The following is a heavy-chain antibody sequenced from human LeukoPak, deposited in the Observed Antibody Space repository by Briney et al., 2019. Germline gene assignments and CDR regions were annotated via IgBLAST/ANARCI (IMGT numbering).Heavy chain of an antibody. CDR2: IYYSGST. D-gene: IGHD1-1*01. V-gene: IGHV4-59*01. CDR3: ARVGGTNYYYYSMDV. J-gene: IGHJ6*02. CDR1: GGSISSYY. Sequence: PSETLSLTCTVSGGSISSYYWSWIRQPPGRGLEWIGYIYYSGSTNYNPSLKSRVTISVDTSKNQFSLKLSSVTAADTAVYYCARVGGTNYYYYSMDVWGQGTTVTVSS.